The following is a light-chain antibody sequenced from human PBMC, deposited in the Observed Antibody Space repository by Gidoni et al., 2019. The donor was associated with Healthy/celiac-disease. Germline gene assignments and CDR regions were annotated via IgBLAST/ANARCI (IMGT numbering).Light chain of an antibody. CDR3: MQALQTPLT. V-gene: IGKV2-28*01. CDR1: QSLLHSNGYNY. CDR2: LGS. J-gene: IGKJ4*01. Sequence: DSVMTQSPLYLPVTPGEPASISCRSSQSLLHSNGYNYLDWYLQKPGQSPQLLIYLGSNRASGVPDRFSGSGSGTDFTLKISRVEAEDVGVYYCMQALQTPLTFGGGTKVEIK.